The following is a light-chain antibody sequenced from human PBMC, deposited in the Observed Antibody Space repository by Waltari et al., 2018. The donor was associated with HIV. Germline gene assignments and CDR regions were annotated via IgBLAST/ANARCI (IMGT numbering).Light chain of an antibody. CDR2: GKN. J-gene: IGLJ2*01. Sequence: SSELTQDPAVSVALGQTVRITCQGDSLRSYYASWYQQKPGQAPVLFIYGKNNRPSGIPDRFSGSSSGKTASLTITGAQAEDEADYYCNSRDSSGNHLVFGGGTKLTVL. CDR3: NSRDSSGNHLV. CDR1: SLRSYY. V-gene: IGLV3-19*01.